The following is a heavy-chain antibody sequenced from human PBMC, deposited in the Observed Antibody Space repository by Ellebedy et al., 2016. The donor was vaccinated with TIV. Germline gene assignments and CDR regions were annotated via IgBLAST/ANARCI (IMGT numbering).Heavy chain of an antibody. D-gene: IGHD5/OR15-5a*01. CDR2: INPNSGGT. Sequence: AASVKVSCKASGYNFTGYHMHWVRQAPGQGLEWMAWINPNSGGTNYAQKFQGRVTVTRDTSTSTAFLELSRLRSDDTAVYYCTRDLTNIVSGDYWGQGTLVTVSS. V-gene: IGHV1-2*02. CDR3: TRDLTNIVSGDY. CDR1: GYNFTGYH. J-gene: IGHJ4*02.